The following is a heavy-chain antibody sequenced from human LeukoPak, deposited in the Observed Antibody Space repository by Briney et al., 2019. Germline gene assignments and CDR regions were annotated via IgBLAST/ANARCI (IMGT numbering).Heavy chain of an antibody. Sequence: SVKVSCKASGGTLSNSAISWVRLAPGQELDRMGRISPMLGIPTYAQKFQGRVTMTRNTSISTAYMELSSLRSEDTAVYYCARGPGYSGYETPTDYYYYGMDVWGQGTTVTVSS. J-gene: IGHJ6*02. D-gene: IGHD5-12*01. V-gene: IGHV1-69*04. CDR3: ARGPGYSGYETPTDYYYYGMDV. CDR1: GGTLSNSA. CDR2: ISPMLGIP.